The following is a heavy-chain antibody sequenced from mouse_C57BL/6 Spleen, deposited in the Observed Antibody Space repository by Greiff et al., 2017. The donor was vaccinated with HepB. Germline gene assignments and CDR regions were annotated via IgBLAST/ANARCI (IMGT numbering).Heavy chain of an antibody. Sequence: EVMLVESEGGLVQPGRSMKLSCTASGFTFSDYYMAWVRQVPEKGLEWVANINYDGSSTYYLDSLKSRFIISRDNAKNILYLQMSSLKSEDTATYYCARDRLGLSAMDYWGQGTSVTVSS. J-gene: IGHJ4*01. D-gene: IGHD4-1*01. CDR2: INYDGSST. V-gene: IGHV5-16*01. CDR1: GFTFSDYY. CDR3: ARDRLGLSAMDY.